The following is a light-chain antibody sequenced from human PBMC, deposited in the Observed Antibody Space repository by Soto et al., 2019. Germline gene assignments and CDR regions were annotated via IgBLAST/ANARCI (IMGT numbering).Light chain of an antibody. Sequence: EIVLTQSPATLSLSPGESATLSCRASQSVSSYLAWYQQKPGQAPRLLIFDASNRATGIPARFSGSGSGTDLTLTISSLEPEDFAVYYCQQRSNWRSITFGQGTRLEIK. J-gene: IGKJ5*01. CDR1: QSVSSY. V-gene: IGKV3-11*01. CDR3: QQRSNWRSIT. CDR2: DAS.